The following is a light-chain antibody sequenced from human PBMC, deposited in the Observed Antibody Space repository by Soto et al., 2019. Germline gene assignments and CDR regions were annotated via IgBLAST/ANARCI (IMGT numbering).Light chain of an antibody. V-gene: IGLV1-40*01. CDR1: SSNIGAGYD. Sequence: QSVLTQPPSVSGAPGQRVTISCTGSSSNIGAGYDVHWYQQLPGTAPKLLIYGNNNRPSGVPDRFSGSKSGTSASLAITGLQAEDEADYYCSSYTSSSTRVFGGGTKVTVL. CDR2: GNN. J-gene: IGLJ3*02. CDR3: SSYTSSSTRV.